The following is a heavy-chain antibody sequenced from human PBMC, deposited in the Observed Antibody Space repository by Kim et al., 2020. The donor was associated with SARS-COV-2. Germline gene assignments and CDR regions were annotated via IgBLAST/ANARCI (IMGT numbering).Heavy chain of an antibody. V-gene: IGHV3-53*01. Sequence: GSLRLSCAVSGFTVSSNYMSWVRQAPGKGLEWVSVIYSNGSTYYADSVKGRFTISRDNSKNMLYLQMNSLRAEDTAVYYCARALYYFDYWGQGTLVTVSS. J-gene: IGHJ4*02. CDR2: IYSNGST. CDR1: GFTVSSNY. CDR3: ARALYYFDY.